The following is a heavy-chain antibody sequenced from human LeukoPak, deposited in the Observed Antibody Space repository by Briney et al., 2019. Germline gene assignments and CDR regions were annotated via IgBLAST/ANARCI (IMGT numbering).Heavy chain of an antibody. D-gene: IGHD3-10*01. Sequence: GASVKVSCKASGYTFTGYYMHWVRQAPGQGLEWMGWINPNSGGTNYAQKFQGRVTMTRDTSISTAYMELSRLRSDDTAVYYCAREVLLWFGNHDAFDIWGQGTMVIVSS. CDR3: AREVLLWFGNHDAFDI. CDR1: GYTFTGYY. CDR2: INPNSGGT. V-gene: IGHV1-2*02. J-gene: IGHJ3*02.